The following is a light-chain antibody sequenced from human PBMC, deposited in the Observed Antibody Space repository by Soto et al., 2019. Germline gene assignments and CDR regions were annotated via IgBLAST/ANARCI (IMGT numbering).Light chain of an antibody. V-gene: IGKV1-39*01. CDR3: QQSYSTLFS. J-gene: IGKJ3*01. CDR1: QSISSY. CDR2: AAS. Sequence: DIQMTQSPSSLSASVGDRVTITCRASQSISSYLNWYQQKPGKAPKLLIYAASSLQSGVPSRFSGSGSGNYFTLTISSLQPEDFAPYSCQQSYSTLFSFGPGTNVDIK.